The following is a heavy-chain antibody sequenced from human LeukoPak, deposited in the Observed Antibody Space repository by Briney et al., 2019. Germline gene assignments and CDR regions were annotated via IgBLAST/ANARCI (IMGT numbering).Heavy chain of an antibody. J-gene: IGHJ3*02. CDR3: ASQWLFDAFDI. Sequence: PSETLSLTCTVSGGSISSYYWSWIRQPPGKGLEWIGYIYTSGSTNYNPSLKSRVTISVDTFKNQFSLKLSSVTAADTAVYYCASQWLFDAFDIWDQGTMVTVSS. D-gene: IGHD3-22*01. CDR1: GGSISSYY. V-gene: IGHV4-4*09. CDR2: IYTSGST.